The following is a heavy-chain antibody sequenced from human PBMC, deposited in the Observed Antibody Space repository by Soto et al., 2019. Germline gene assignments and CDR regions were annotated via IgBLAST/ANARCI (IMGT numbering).Heavy chain of an antibody. CDR3: ARDLRFQGHDYADYLGYGMDV. J-gene: IGHJ6*02. CDR2: IYYRGST. Sequence: PSETLSLTCTVSGGSISPYYWSWIRQPPGKGLEWLGYIYYRGSTDYNPSLKSRVTISVDTSKNQFSLNLSSVTAADTAVYYCARDLRFQGHDYADYLGYGMDVWGQGTTVTVS. D-gene: IGHD4-17*01. V-gene: IGHV4-59*01. CDR1: GGSISPYY.